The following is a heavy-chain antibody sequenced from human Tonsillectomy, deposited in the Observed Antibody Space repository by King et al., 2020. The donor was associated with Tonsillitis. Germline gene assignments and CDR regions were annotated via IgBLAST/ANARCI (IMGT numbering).Heavy chain of an antibody. CDR1: GFTFSSYG. V-gene: IGHV3-33*01. CDR2: IWYDGSNK. CDR3: ARAYYYGSGSFPFDY. J-gene: IGHJ4*02. D-gene: IGHD3-10*01. Sequence: VQLVESGGGVVPPGRSLRLSCAASGFTFSSYGMHWVRQAPGKGLEWVAVIWYDGSNKYYADSVKGRFTISRDNSKNTLYLQMNSLRAEDTAVYYCARAYYYGSGSFPFDYWGQGTLVTVSS.